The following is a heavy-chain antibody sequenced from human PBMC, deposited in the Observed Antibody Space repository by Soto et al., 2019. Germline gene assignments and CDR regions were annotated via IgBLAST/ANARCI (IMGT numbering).Heavy chain of an antibody. Sequence: SETLSLTCAVYGGSFSGYYWSWIRQPPGKGLEWIGEINHSGSTNYNPSLKSRVTISVDTSKNQFSLKLSSVTAADTAVYYCARGPGRGSCPRRQYAFDIWGQGTMVTVSS. D-gene: IGHD1-26*01. CDR2: INHSGST. CDR3: ARGPGRGSCPRRQYAFDI. CDR1: GGSFSGYY. J-gene: IGHJ3*02. V-gene: IGHV4-34*01.